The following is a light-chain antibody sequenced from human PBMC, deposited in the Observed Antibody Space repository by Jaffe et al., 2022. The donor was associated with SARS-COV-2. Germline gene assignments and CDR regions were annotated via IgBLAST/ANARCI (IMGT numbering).Light chain of an antibody. CDR1: QDIGYH. CDR2: GAS. V-gene: IGKV1-16*02. Sequence: QMTQSPSSLSASVGDRITITCRANQDIGYHLAWFQQRPGKAPKCLINGASTLQSGVPSKFIGSGSGTDFTLTINSLQPEDFAVYYCQQYKEYPLTFGGGTKVE. CDR3: QQYKEYPLT. J-gene: IGKJ4*01.